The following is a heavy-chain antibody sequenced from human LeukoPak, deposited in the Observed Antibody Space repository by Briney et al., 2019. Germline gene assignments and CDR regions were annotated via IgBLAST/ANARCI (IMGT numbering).Heavy chain of an antibody. V-gene: IGHV3-66*02. Sequence: GGSQRLSCAASGFTFSSNYMSWVRQAPGKGLEWVSVIYSGGSTYYADSVKGRFTISRDNSKNTLYLQMNSLRAEDTAVYYCARLEWLLYFYFDYWGQGTLVTVSS. J-gene: IGHJ4*02. CDR2: IYSGGST. CDR1: GFTFSSNY. CDR3: ARLEWLLYFYFDY. D-gene: IGHD3-3*01.